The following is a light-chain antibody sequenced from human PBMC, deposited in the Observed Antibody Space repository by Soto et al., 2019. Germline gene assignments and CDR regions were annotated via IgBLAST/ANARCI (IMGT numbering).Light chain of an antibody. CDR3: AAWDASLNVRYV. CDR1: SSNIGSNT. J-gene: IGLJ1*01. CDR2: SNN. Sequence: QSVLTQPPSASGTPGQRVTISCSGSSSNIGSNTVNWYQQLPGTAPKLLIYSNNQRPSGVPDRFSGSKSGTSASLAISGLQSEDEADYYCAAWDASLNVRYVFGTGTKRTVL. V-gene: IGLV1-44*01.